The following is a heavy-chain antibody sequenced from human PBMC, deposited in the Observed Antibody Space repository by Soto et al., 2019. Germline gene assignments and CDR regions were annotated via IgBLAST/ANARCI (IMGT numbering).Heavy chain of an antibody. V-gene: IGHV3-33*01. CDR1: GFPFSNYG. Sequence: QVRLVESGGGVVQPGRSLRLSCAASGFPFSNYGMHWVRQPPGKGLEWVAVIWYDGSNQFYADSVKGRFTISRDNSKNMVYLQMNRLRAEDTALYYCASDPSGPFGDVWGQGTTVTVTS. J-gene: IGHJ6*02. CDR3: ASDPSGPFGDV. CDR2: IWYDGSNQ. D-gene: IGHD3-10*01.